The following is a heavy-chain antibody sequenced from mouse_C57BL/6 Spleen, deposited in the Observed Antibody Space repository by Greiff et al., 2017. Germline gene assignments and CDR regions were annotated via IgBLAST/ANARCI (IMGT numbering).Heavy chain of an antibody. CDR1: GYAFSSYW. V-gene: IGHV1-80*01. CDR3: ACNYGAMDY. J-gene: IGHJ4*01. CDR2: IYPGDGDT. Sequence: VKLMESGAELVKPGASVKISCKASGYAFSSYWMNWVKQRPGKGLEWIGQIYPGDGDTNYNGTVKGKVTLTADKATITAYMQLSSLTSEDAAFYFCACNYGAMDYWGQGTSVTVSS. D-gene: IGHD2-1*01.